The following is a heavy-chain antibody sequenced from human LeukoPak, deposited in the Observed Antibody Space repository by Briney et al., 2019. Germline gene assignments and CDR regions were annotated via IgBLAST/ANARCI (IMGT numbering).Heavy chain of an antibody. V-gene: IGHV3-9*01. J-gene: IGHJ5*02. CDR3: ARVMGSSRSGWFDP. CDR2: ISWNSGSI. D-gene: IGHD6-13*01. Sequence: GRSLRLSCAASGFTFDDYAMPWVRQAPGKGLEWVSGISWNSGSIGYADSVKGRFTISRDNSKNTLYLQMNNLRAEDTAVYYCARVMGSSRSGWFDPWGQGTLVTVSS. CDR1: GFTFDDYA.